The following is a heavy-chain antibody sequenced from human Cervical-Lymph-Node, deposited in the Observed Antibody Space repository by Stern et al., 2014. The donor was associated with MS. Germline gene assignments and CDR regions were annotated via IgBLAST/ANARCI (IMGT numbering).Heavy chain of an antibody. CDR3: ARRDCSGGSCYMGVSH. V-gene: IGHV1-8*01. J-gene: IGHJ4*02. CDR1: GYTFTSHD. CDR2: MNPNNGNT. D-gene: IGHD2-15*01. Sequence: QVQLGQSGAEVKKPGASVKVSCKASGYTFTSHDLNWVRQATGQGLERMGWMNPNNGNTGYAQKFQDRVTMTRDTSISTAYMELSSLTSEDTAVYYCARRDCSGGSCYMGVSHWGQGTLVTVSS.